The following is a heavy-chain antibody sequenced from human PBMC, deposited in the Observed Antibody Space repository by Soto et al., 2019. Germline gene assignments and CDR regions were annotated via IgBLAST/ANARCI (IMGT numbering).Heavy chain of an antibody. D-gene: IGHD6-13*01. J-gene: IGHJ3*01. V-gene: IGHV3-30*03. CDR1: GFTFNNYG. Sequence: QVQLVESGGGVVQPGRSLRLSCAASGFTFNNYGMHWCRQAPGKGLEWVATISNDGSDKYYADSVKGRLTISRDNSKNTVYLQMNSLRAEETAVYYCATDQGIAASQGIDWGQGTMVTVSS. CDR2: ISNDGSDK. CDR3: ATDQGIAASQGID.